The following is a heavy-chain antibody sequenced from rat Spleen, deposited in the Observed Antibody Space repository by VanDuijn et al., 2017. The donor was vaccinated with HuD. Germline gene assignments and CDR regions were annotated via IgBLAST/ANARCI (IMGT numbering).Heavy chain of an antibody. CDR2: INKDSRTI. Sequence: EVKLVESGGGLVQPGRSLKLSCAASGFHFNDYWMGWVRQAPGKGLEWIGEINKDSRTIKYTPSLKDKFTISRDNAQNTLYLQMSKLGSEDTATYYCVREDLGVDYWGLGVMVTVSS. J-gene: IGHJ2*01. V-gene: IGHV4-2*01. CDR3: VREDLGVDY. D-gene: IGHD4-3*01. CDR1: GFHFNDYW.